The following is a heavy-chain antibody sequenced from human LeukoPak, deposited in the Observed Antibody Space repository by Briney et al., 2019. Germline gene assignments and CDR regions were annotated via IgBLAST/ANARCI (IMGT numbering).Heavy chain of an antibody. J-gene: IGHJ4*02. CDR1: GFTFSSYS. CDR2: ISSSSYI. CDR3: ARAGSSLSLFDY. Sequence: GGSLRLSCAASGFTFSSYSMNWVRQAPGKGLEWVSSISSSSYIYYADSVKGRFTISRDNAKNSLYLQMNSLRAEDTAVYYCARAGSSLSLFDYWGQGTLVTVSS. D-gene: IGHD2-15*01. V-gene: IGHV3-21*01.